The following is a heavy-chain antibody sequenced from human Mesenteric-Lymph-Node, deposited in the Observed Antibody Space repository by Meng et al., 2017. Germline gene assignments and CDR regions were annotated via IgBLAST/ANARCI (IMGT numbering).Heavy chain of an antibody. J-gene: IGHJ4*02. CDR3: ARSGRMPSDY. D-gene: IGHD1-1*01. Sequence: GESLKTSCAGSGFTLRSYWMSWVRQAPGKGLEGVANIKQDGSEKYYVDSVKGRFTFSRDNAKNSLYLQMNILGAEDTAEYYCARSGRMPSDYWGQGTLVTVSS. CDR1: GFTLRSYW. CDR2: IKQDGSEK. V-gene: IGHV3-7*01.